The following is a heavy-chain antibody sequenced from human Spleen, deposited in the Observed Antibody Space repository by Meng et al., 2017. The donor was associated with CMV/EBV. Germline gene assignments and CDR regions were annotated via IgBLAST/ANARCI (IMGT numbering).Heavy chain of an antibody. J-gene: IGHJ6*02. Sequence: GGSLRLSCAASGFTFRRYSMNWVRQAPGKGLEWVANIKQDGCEKWYVDSVKGRFTISRDNSKNSLYLQMNTLRAEDTAVYYCARGRTMDVWGQGTTVTVSS. V-gene: IGHV3-7*01. CDR2: IKQDGCEK. CDR1: GFTFRRYS. CDR3: ARGRTMDV.